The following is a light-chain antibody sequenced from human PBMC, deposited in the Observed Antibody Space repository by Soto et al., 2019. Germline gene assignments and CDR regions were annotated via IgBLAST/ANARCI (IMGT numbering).Light chain of an antibody. CDR2: AAS. V-gene: IGKV1-39*01. CDR3: QQSYSSPRA. Sequence: DIQMTQSPSSLSASVGDRVTITCRASQTISTYLNWYQQKSGKAPKLLVYAASNLQSGVPSRFSGRGSETDFTLTISSLQPEDFATYYCQQSYSSPRAFGQGTKVEIK. CDR1: QTISTY. J-gene: IGKJ1*01.